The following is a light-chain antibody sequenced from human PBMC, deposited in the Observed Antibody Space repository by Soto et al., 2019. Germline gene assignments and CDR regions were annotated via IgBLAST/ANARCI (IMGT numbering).Light chain of an antibody. CDR2: GAS. V-gene: IGKV3-20*01. Sequence: DIVLTQSPGTLSLSPGDRATLSCRSSQSVNSNYLAWYQQKPGQAPRLLIFGASNRATGIPDRFRGSGSGTDFTLTINRLEPEDFAVYYCQQYGRTFGQGTKLEIK. CDR1: QSVNSNY. CDR3: QQYGRT. J-gene: IGKJ2*01.